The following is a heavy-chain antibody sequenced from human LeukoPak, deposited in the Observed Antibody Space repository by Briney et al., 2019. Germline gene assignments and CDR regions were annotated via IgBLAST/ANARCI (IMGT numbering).Heavy chain of an antibody. CDR1: GGTFSSYA. CDR2: IIPTFGTS. CDR3: ARGARYSYGYGSWFDP. J-gene: IGHJ5*02. D-gene: IGHD5-18*01. Sequence: GASVKVSCKASGGTFSSYAISWVRQAPGQGLEWMGGIIPTFGTSNYAQKFQGRVTITADESTSTASMELSSLRSEDTAVYYCARGARYSYGYGSWFDPWGQGTLVTVSS. V-gene: IGHV1-69*13.